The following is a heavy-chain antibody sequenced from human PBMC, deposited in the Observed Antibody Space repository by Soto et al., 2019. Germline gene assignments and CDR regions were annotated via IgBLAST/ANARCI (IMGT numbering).Heavy chain of an antibody. CDR1: GFTFSNYN. CDR2: ISGTSVYI. J-gene: IGHJ5*02. Sequence: GGSLGLCCVASGFTFSNYNMNWVRQAPGKGLEWVSHISGTSVYIHYADSVKGRFTISRDNAKNSVYLQMDSLRVEDTAVYYCAREGALKPISSWGQGALVTVSS. CDR3: AREGALKPISS. V-gene: IGHV3-21*01.